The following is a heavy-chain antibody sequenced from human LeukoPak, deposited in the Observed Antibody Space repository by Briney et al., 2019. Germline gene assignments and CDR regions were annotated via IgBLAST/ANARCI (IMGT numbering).Heavy chain of an antibody. CDR2: IYYSGST. D-gene: IGHD4-23*01. V-gene: IGHV4-59*01. CDR3: ARSVTPHYYYYMDV. J-gene: IGHJ6*03. CDR1: GGSISSYY. Sequence: SETLSLTCTVSGGSISSYYWSWIRQPPGKGLEWIGYIYYSGSTNYNPSLKSRVTISVDTSKSQFSLKLSSVTAADTAVYYCARSVTPHYYYYMDVWGKGTTVTVSS.